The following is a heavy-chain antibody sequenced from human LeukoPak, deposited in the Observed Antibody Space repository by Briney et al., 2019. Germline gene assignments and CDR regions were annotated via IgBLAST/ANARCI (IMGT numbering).Heavy chain of an antibody. CDR1: GFTFTSYS. V-gene: IGHV3-48*01. CDR3: ARVSKHIVMVTAPFDY. Sequence: SGGSLRLSCAASGFTFTSYSMNWVRQAPGKGLEWVSYISSSSSTVYYADSVKGRFTISRDNAKNSLYLQMNSLRAEDTAVYYCARVSKHIVMVTAPFDYWGQGTLVTVSS. CDR2: ISSSSSTV. D-gene: IGHD2-21*02. J-gene: IGHJ4*02.